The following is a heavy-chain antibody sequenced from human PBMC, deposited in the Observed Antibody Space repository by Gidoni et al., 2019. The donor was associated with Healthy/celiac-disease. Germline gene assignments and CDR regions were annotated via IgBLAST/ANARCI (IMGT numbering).Heavy chain of an antibody. CDR1: GGSIRSGGYY. J-gene: IGHJ4*02. Sequence: QVQLQESGPGLVKPSQTLSLTCPVSGGSIRSGGYYWSWIRQHPGKGLEWIGYIYYSGSTYYNPSLKSRVTISVDTSKNQFSLKLSSVTAADTAVYYCARVGIHCSSTSCYPYFDYWGQGTLVTVSS. V-gene: IGHV4-31*03. CDR2: IYYSGST. D-gene: IGHD2-2*01. CDR3: ARVGIHCSSTSCYPYFDY.